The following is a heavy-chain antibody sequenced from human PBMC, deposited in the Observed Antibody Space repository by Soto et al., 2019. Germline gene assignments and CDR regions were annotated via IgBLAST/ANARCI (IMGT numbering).Heavy chain of an antibody. D-gene: IGHD1-26*01. J-gene: IGHJ6*02. CDR2: ISSSGSTI. CDR3: ARETNGFMGAIAPAGYYYYGMDV. Sequence: QVQLVESGGGLVKPGGSLRLSCAASGFTFSDYYMSWIRQAPGKGLEWVSYISSSGSTIYYADSVKGRFTISRDNAKNPLYLQMNSLRAEDTAVYYCARETNGFMGAIAPAGYYYYGMDVRGQGTTVTVSS. CDR1: GFTFSDYY. V-gene: IGHV3-11*01.